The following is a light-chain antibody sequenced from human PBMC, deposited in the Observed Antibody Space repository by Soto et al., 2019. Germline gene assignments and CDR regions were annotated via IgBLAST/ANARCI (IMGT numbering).Light chain of an antibody. J-gene: IGKJ1*01. CDR3: QQYTSWPTWT. Sequence: QSPAALSVSPGERAYLSCRASQSVRSKLAWYQQKPGQAPRLVIYAASTRATGIPDRFSGSGSGTEFTLTISSLQPEDFAVYYCQQYTSWPTWTFGQGTKVDIK. CDR2: AAS. V-gene: IGKV3-15*01. CDR1: QSVRSK.